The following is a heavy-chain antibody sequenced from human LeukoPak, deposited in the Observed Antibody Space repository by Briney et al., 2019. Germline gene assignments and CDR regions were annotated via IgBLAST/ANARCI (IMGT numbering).Heavy chain of an antibody. CDR3: ARDQEAVAGNFPSSDY. Sequence: ASVKVSRKASGYTFTSYGISWVRQAPGQGLEWMGWISAYNGNTNYAQKLQGRVTMTTDTSTSTAYMELRSLRSDDTAVYYCARDQEAVAGNFPSSDYWGQGTLVTVSS. J-gene: IGHJ4*02. CDR2: ISAYNGNT. D-gene: IGHD6-19*01. V-gene: IGHV1-18*01. CDR1: GYTFTSYG.